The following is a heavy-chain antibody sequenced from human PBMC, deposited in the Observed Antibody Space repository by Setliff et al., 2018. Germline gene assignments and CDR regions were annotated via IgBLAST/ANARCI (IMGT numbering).Heavy chain of an antibody. D-gene: IGHD3-10*01. CDR2: IDHSGRT. Sequence: SETLSLTCTVYGASFSNYYWGWVRQPPEERLEWIGEIDHSGRTKYNPSLKGRVTISVDMSKNQFSMKVTSVTAADTAVYYCARVDFTMIQGVLGLWGQGTLVTVSS. V-gene: IGHV4-34*01. CDR1: GASFSNYY. J-gene: IGHJ1*01. CDR3: ARVDFTMIQGVLGL.